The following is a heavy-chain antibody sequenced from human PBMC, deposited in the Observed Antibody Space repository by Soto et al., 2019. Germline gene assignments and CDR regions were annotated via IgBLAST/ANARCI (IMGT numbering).Heavy chain of an antibody. CDR2: INPNSGGT. V-gene: IGHV1-2*04. J-gene: IGHJ3*02. D-gene: IGHD3-10*01. CDR1: GYTFTGYY. Sequence: VASVKVSCKASGYTFTGYYMHWVRQAPGQGLEWMGWINPNSGGTNYAQKFQGWVTMTRDTSISTAYMELSRLRSDDTAVYYCASGLLWFGAYAFDIWGQGTMVTVSS. CDR3: ASGLLWFGAYAFDI.